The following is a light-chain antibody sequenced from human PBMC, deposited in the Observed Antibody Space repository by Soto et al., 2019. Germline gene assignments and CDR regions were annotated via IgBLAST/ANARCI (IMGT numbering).Light chain of an antibody. Sequence: EIWMTQSPATLSVSPGERATLSCRASQSVSSNLAWYQQKPGQAPRLLIYGASTRATGIPARFSGSGSGTEFTLTISSLQSEDFAVYYCQQYNNWPGTFGQGTKVYIK. V-gene: IGKV3-15*01. J-gene: IGKJ1*01. CDR1: QSVSSN. CDR2: GAS. CDR3: QQYNNWPGT.